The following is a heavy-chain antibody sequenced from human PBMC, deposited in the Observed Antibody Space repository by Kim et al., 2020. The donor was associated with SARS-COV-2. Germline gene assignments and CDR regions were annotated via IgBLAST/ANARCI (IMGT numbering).Heavy chain of an antibody. Sequence: SETLSLTCTVSGGSISSGGYYWSWIRQHPGKGLEWIGYIYYSGSTYYNPSLKSRVTISVDTSKNQFSLKLSSVTAADTAVYYCARDGGMNPDYWGQGTLVTVSS. CDR3: ARDGGMNPDY. CDR2: IYYSGST. CDR1: GGSISSGGYY. J-gene: IGHJ4*02. D-gene: IGHD1-20*01. V-gene: IGHV4-31*03.